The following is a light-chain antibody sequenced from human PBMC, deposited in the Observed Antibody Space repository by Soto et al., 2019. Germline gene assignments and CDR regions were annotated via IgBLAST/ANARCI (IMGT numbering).Light chain of an antibody. Sequence: QSALTQPASVSGSPGQSITISCTGTSSDVGNYNYVAWYQQHPGKAPKLMIYHVSYRPSGVSNRFSGSKSGNTASLTISGLQAEDEADYYCRSYTSSSTYVFGTGTKLTVL. CDR3: RSYTSSSTYV. CDR1: SSDVGNYNY. J-gene: IGLJ1*01. CDR2: HVS. V-gene: IGLV2-14*03.